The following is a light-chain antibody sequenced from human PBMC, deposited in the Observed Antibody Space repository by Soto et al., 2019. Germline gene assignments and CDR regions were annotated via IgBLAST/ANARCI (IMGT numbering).Light chain of an antibody. J-gene: IGLJ1*01. V-gene: IGLV2-14*01. CDR3: FSYTSSGTYV. Sequence: QSVLTQPASVSGSPGPSITISCTGTSSDVGNYKYVSWYQQHPGKAHKLMIYEVSKRPSGVSNRFSGSKSGHTASLTISGLQAEYETDYYCFSYTSSGTYVFGTGTKVTVL. CDR2: EVS. CDR1: SSDVGNYKY.